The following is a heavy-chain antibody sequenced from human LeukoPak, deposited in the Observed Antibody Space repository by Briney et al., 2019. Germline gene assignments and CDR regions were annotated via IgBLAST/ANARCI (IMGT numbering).Heavy chain of an antibody. J-gene: IGHJ4*02. Sequence: VSVKVSCKASGYTFTSYYMHWVRQAPGQGLEWMGWISAYNGNTNYAQKLQGRVTMTTDTSTSTAYMELRSLRSDDTAVYYCARGGYSYGYGDYWGQGTLVTVSS. CDR2: ISAYNGNT. CDR3: ARGGYSYGYGDY. V-gene: IGHV1-18*04. D-gene: IGHD5-18*01. CDR1: GYTFTSYY.